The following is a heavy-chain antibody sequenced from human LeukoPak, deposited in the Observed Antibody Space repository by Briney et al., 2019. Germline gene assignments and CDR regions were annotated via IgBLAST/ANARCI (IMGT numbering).Heavy chain of an antibody. CDR1: GGSFSGYY. D-gene: IGHD5-18*01. CDR3: ARRRGYSYANFDY. V-gene: IGHV4-34*01. Sequence: SETLSLTCAVYGGSFSGYYWSWIRQPPGKGLEWIGEINHSGSTNYNPSLKSRVTISVDTSKNQFSLKLSSVTAADTAVYYCARRRGYSYANFDYWGQGTLVTASS. J-gene: IGHJ4*02. CDR2: INHSGST.